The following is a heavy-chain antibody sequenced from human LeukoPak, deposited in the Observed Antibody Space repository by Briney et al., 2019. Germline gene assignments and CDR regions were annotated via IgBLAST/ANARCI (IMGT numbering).Heavy chain of an antibody. Sequence: GGSLRLSCAASGLTFSSQAMSWVRQPPGKGLEWVSAISVGGDKTYYADSVKGRFTISRDNSKNTLYVQMNNLKVEDTAVYYCAKSAGYTSGSQHNFDYWGQGTLVTVSS. CDR2: ISVGGDKT. V-gene: IGHV3-23*01. CDR3: AKSAGYTSGSQHNFDY. CDR1: GLTFSSQA. D-gene: IGHD3-22*01. J-gene: IGHJ4*02.